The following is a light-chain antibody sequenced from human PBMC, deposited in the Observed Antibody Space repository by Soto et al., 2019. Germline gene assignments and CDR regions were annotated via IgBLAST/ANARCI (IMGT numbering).Light chain of an antibody. V-gene: IGKV3-15*01. CDR2: GAS. Sequence: EIVMTQSPATLSVSPGERATLSCRASQSVSSKLAWYQQKPGQAPRLLIYGASTRATGIPARFSGSGSGTEFTLTISSLQSEDFAVYYCQQYNNWPSLTFGGGTKVDMK. CDR3: QQYNNWPSLT. CDR1: QSVSSK. J-gene: IGKJ4*01.